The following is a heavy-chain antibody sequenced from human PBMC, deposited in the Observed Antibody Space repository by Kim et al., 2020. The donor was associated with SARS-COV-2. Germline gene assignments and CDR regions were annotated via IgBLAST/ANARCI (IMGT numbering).Heavy chain of an antibody. CDR1: GYTFTSYA. Sequence: ASVKVSCKASGYTFTSYAMHWVRQAPGQRLEWMGWINAGNGNTKYSQKFQGRVTITRDTSASTAYMELSSLRSEDTAVYYCARAPMVRGVINTWAYNWFDPWGQGTLVTVSS. J-gene: IGHJ5*02. V-gene: IGHV1-3*01. CDR3: ARAPMVRGVINTWAYNWFDP. CDR2: INAGNGNT. D-gene: IGHD3-10*01.